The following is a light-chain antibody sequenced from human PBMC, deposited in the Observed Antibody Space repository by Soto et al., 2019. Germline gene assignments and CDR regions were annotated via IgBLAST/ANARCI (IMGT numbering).Light chain of an antibody. J-gene: IGKJ2*01. CDR2: AAS. V-gene: IGKV1-39*01. Sequence: GDRVTITCRASQSISSYLNWYQQKPGKAPKLLIYAASSLQSGVPSRFSGSGSGTDFTLTISSLQPEDFATYYCQQSYTTPYTFGQGTKLEIK. CDR1: QSISSY. CDR3: QQSYTTPYT.